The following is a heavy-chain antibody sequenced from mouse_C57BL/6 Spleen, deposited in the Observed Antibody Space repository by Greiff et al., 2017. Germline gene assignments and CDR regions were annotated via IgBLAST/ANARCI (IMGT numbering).Heavy chain of an antibody. CDR3: ARDRGTGYWYFDV. V-gene: IGHV3-1*01. Sequence: VQLQQSGPGMVKPSQSLSLTCTVTGYSITSGYDWHWIRHFPGNKLEWMGYISYSGSTNYNPSLKSRISITHDTSKNHFFLKLNSVTTEDTATYYCARDRGTGYWYFDVWGTGTTVTVSS. CDR2: ISYSGST. J-gene: IGHJ1*03. D-gene: IGHD3-3*01. CDR1: GYSITSGYD.